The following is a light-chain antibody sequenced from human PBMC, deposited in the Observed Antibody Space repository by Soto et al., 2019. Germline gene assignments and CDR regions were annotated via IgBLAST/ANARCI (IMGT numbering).Light chain of an antibody. CDR3: HQYGSSPWT. Sequence: EIGLTQSPGILSLSPGERATLSCRASQTVSSNYLAWYQQKPGQAPRLLIYGASSRATGIPDRFSGSGSGTDFTLTISRLEPEEVAVFYCHQYGSSPWTFGQGTKVEIK. CDR2: GAS. J-gene: IGKJ1*01. CDR1: QTVSSNY. V-gene: IGKV3-20*01.